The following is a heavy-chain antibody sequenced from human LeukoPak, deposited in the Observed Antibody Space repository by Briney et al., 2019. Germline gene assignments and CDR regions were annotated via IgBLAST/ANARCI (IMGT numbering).Heavy chain of an antibody. Sequence: GGSLRLSCAASGFTSSSYAMNWVRQAPGKGLEWVSAIVGAGGITYYADSVKGRFTISRDNSKNTLYLQMNSLRAEDTAVYYCAKSYGGNSHDAFDIWGQGTLVTISS. CDR2: IVGAGGIT. J-gene: IGHJ3*02. V-gene: IGHV3-23*01. CDR1: GFTSSSYA. D-gene: IGHD4-23*01. CDR3: AKSYGGNSHDAFDI.